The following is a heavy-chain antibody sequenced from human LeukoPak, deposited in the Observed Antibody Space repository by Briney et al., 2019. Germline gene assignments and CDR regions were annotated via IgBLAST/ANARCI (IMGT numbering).Heavy chain of an antibody. CDR3: AKGRGQQLVIDS. D-gene: IGHD6-13*01. V-gene: IGHV3-23*01. Sequence: GVSLRLSCAASGFAFSSYAMSWVRQAPGKGLESISVISGSGGSTYYADSVKGRFTISRDNSKNTLYLQMNGLRDEDTAVYYCAKGRGQQLVIDSWGQGTLVTVSS. J-gene: IGHJ4*02. CDR1: GFAFSSYA. CDR2: ISGSGGST.